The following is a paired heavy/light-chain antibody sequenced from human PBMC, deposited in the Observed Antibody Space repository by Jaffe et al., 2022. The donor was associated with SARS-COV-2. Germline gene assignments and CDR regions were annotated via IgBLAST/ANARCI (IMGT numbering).Light chain of an antibody. Sequence: DIVMTQSPDSLAVSLGERATINCKSSQSVLYSSNNKNYLAWYQQKPGQPPRLLIYWASTRESGVPDRFSGSGSGTDFTLTISSLQAEDVAVYYCQQYYNIPQAFGQGTKVEIK. V-gene: IGKV4-1*01. J-gene: IGKJ1*01. CDR3: QQYYNIPQA. CDR1: QSVLYSSNNKNY. CDR2: WAS.
Heavy chain of an antibody. J-gene: IGHJ4*02. CDR3: AQKSSASVYSGTVY. Sequence: EVQLLESGGGLVQPGGSLRLSCAASGFSFSSYAMTWVRQAPGKGLDWVSVIGASGGSTYYTDSVKGRFTIARDNSNNTLYLQMDSLRAEDTALYYCAQKSSASVYSGTVYWGRGTLVTVSS. D-gene: IGHD3-10*02. CDR1: GFSFSSYA. V-gene: IGHV3-23*01. CDR2: IGASGGST.